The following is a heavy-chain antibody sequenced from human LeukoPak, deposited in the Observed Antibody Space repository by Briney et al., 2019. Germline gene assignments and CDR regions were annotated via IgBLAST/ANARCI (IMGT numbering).Heavy chain of an antibody. J-gene: IGHJ4*02. V-gene: IGHV4-34*01. CDR1: GGSFSGYY. CDR3: ARGLGSSGWYARGAFDY. D-gene: IGHD6-19*01. Sequence: PSETLSLTCAVYGGSFSGYYWSWIRQPPGKGLEWIGEINHSGSTNYNPSLKSRVTISVDTSKNQFSLKLSSVTAADTAVYYCARGLGSSGWYARGAFDYWGQGTLVTVSS. CDR2: INHSGST.